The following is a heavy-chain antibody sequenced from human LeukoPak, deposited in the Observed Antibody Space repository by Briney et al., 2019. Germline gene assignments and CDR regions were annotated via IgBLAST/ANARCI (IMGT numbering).Heavy chain of an antibody. CDR3: ARDRITMVRGVPRGPYWFDP. J-gene: IGHJ5*02. D-gene: IGHD3-10*01. V-gene: IGHV3-33*01. Sequence: PGRSLRLSCAASVFTFSSYGMHWVRQAPGKGLEWVTVIWYDGSNKYYADSVKGRFTISRDNSKNTLYLQMNSLRAEDTAVYYCARDRITMVRGVPRGPYWFDPWGQGTLVTVSS. CDR1: VFTFSSYG. CDR2: IWYDGSNK.